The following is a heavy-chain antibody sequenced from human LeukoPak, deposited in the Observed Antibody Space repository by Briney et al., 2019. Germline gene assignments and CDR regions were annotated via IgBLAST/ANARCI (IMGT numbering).Heavy chain of an antibody. CDR2: GPARNKPNSCST. CDR3: TRVLTTDRGWYTFEF. CDR1: GFTFSDHH. J-gene: IGHJ4*02. Sequence: GGSLRLSCEGSGFTFSDHHMDWVRQAPGMGLEWVGRGPARNKPNSCSTQCAASVRGRFTISRDDSKNSLYLQINSLRTEDTAMYYCTRVLTTDRGWYTFEFWGQGVLVTVSS. V-gene: IGHV3-72*01. D-gene: IGHD6-19*01.